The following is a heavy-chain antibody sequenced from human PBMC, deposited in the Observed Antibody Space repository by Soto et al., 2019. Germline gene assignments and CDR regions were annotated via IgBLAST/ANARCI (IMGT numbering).Heavy chain of an antibody. D-gene: IGHD1-1*01. J-gene: IGHJ6*02. Sequence: QVQLQQSGPGLVKPSETLSLTCSVSSGPTSSHNWGWIRQTPGRGLEWIGYVYSTGGTSYNPSLNNRVTISADPPTTHISLTLTSVTAAATAVYYCVRQGIGNLHGLVDVWGQGTTVRVSS. CDR3: VRQGIGNLHGLVDV. CDR1: SGPTSSHN. CDR2: VYSTGGT. V-gene: IGHV4-59*08.